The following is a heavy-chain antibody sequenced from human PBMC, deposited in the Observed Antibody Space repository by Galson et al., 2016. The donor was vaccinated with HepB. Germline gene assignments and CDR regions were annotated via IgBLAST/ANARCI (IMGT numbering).Heavy chain of an antibody. CDR2: IGRSGSPI. J-gene: IGHJ4*02. V-gene: IGHV3-48*03. Sequence: SLRLSCAASGLTFSSYEMSWVRQGPGKGLEWVSYIGRSGSPIYYADSVQGRFTISRDNAKNSLYLQMNSLRAENTAVYYCAGDVVGAAIDSWGQGTLVTFSS. CDR3: AGDVVGAAIDS. D-gene: IGHD1-26*01. CDR1: GLTFSSYE.